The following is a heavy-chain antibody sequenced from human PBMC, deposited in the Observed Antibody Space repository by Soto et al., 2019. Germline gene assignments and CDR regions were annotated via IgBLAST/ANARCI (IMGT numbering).Heavy chain of an antibody. D-gene: IGHD3-22*01. J-gene: IGHJ5*02. Sequence: SDTLSLTCAGYGGAFSGYYLRWIRQPPGKGLEWVGEINHSGSTHYNPSLKSRVTISVDTSKNPFSLKLSSVTAADTAVYYCARKMPTMIVVVIQNWFDPWGQGTLVTVS. CDR2: INHSGST. CDR3: ARKMPTMIVVVIQNWFDP. CDR1: GGAFSGYY. V-gene: IGHV4-34*01.